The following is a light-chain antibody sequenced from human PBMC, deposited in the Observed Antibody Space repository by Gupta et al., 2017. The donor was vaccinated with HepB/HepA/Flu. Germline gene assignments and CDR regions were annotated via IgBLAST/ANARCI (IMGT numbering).Light chain of an antibody. V-gene: IGLV5-45*02. CDR2: YKSDSDK. J-gene: IGLJ3*02. CDR3: RIWHNNAWV. CDR1: SGINVGTYR. Sequence: QAVLTQPSSLSASPGASASLTCTLRSGINVGTYRIYWYQQKSGSPPHYRLRYKSDSDKHQGSGVPSRFSASKDASANAGILLIAGLQSEDEDDYYCRIWHNNAWVFGGGTKLTVL.